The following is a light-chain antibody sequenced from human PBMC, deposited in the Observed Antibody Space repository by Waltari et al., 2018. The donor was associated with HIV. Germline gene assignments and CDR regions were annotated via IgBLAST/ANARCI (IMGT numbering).Light chain of an antibody. CDR3: QQYNAWPRT. Sequence: EIVMTQSPASLSVSPGERAPLSCRASQSLSSDLAWYQHKPGQAPRLLIYDSSTRATGIPVRFSGSGSGTEFTLTISSLQSEDFATYYCQQYNAWPRTFGQGTKVEI. CDR1: QSLSSD. CDR2: DSS. V-gene: IGKV3-15*01. J-gene: IGKJ1*01.